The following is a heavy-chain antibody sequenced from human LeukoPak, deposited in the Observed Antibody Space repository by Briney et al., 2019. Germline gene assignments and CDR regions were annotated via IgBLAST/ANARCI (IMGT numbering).Heavy chain of an antibody. CDR1: GYTFTAYY. D-gene: IGHD5-18*01. V-gene: IGHV1-46*01. Sequence: ASVKVSCKASGYTFTAYYLHWVRQAPGQGLEWMGIINPSGGSTSYAQKFQGRVTMTRDTSTSTVYMELSSLRSEDTAVYYCAADYSYGFTHDYWGQGTLVTVSS. J-gene: IGHJ4*02. CDR3: AADYSYGFTHDY. CDR2: INPSGGST.